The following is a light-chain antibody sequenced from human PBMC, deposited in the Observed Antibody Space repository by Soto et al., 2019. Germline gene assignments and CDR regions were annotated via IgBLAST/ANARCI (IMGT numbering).Light chain of an antibody. J-gene: IGKJ1*01. CDR2: GAS. CDR1: ESVSSN. Sequence: EIVMTQSPATLSVSPGERATLSYRASESVSSNLAWYQQIPGQAPRLLIYGASTRATGIPDRFSGSGSGTEFTLTISSLQSEDFAVYYCQQYINWPPWTFGQGTKVEIK. V-gene: IGKV3-15*01. CDR3: QQYINWPPWT.